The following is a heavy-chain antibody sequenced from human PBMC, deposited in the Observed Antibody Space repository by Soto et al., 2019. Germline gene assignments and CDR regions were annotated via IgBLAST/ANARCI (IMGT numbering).Heavy chain of an antibody. J-gene: IGHJ5*02. CDR3: ARGPYCSSTSCYGGWFDP. D-gene: IGHD2-2*01. CDR1: GYTFTSYG. Sequence: QVQLVQSGAEVKKPGASVKVSCKASGYTFTSYGITWVRQAPGQGLEWMGWISAYNGNTNYAQKLQGRVTMTTDTSTSTAYMELRSLRSDDTAVYYCARGPYCSSTSCYGGWFDPWGQGTLVTVSS. V-gene: IGHV1-18*01. CDR2: ISAYNGNT.